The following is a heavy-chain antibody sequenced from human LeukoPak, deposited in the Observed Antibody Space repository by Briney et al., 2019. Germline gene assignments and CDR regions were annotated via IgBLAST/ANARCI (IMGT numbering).Heavy chain of an antibody. CDR3: ARVHGGYIYYFDY. Sequence: ASVKVSCKASGYTFTSYAMHWVRQAPGQRLEWMGWINAGNGNTKYSQKFQGRVTITRDTSASTAYMELSSLRSEDTAVYYCARVHGGYIYYFDYWGQGTLVTVSS. CDR1: GYTFTSYA. D-gene: IGHD5-18*01. V-gene: IGHV1-3*01. CDR2: INAGNGNT. J-gene: IGHJ4*02.